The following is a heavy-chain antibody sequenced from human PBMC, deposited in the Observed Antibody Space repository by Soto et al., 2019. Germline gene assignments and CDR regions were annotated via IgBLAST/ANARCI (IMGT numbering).Heavy chain of an antibody. CDR2: ISHRSDDT. CDR1: GFIFSDYY. D-gene: IGHD1-26*01. V-gene: IGHV3-11*05. CDR3: VRDIERVGATRYFDH. J-gene: IGHJ4*02. Sequence: PGGSLRLSCVASGFIFSDYYMTWIRQAPGKGLEWLSYISHRSDDTNYADSVKGRFSRSRDNAKSTLYLQMDGLSVEDTAVYYCVRDIERVGATRYFDHWGQGT.